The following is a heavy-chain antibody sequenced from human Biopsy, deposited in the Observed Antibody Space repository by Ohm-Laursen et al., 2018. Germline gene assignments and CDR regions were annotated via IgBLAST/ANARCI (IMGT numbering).Heavy chain of an antibody. CDR3: ARGRTGG. CDR2: INHSGRT. D-gene: IGHD1/OR15-1a*01. V-gene: IGHV4-34*01. Sequence: TLSLTCAVYGESFNGYYWSWIRQTPGKGLEWIGEINHSGRTNYNPSLKSRVTISVDTSKNQFSLKVRSVTAADTAVYYCARGRTGGWGQGTLVTVSS. J-gene: IGHJ4*02. CDR1: GESFNGYY.